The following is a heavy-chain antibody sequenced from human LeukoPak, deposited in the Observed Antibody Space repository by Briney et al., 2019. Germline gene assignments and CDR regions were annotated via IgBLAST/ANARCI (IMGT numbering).Heavy chain of an antibody. D-gene: IGHD1-26*01. Sequence: GGSLRLSCAASGFTFSSYNMNWVRQAPGKGLEWVSHISSSSNPTYYADSVKGRFTISRDNAKNSLYLQMNSLRAEDTAVYYCATESGTYSGTCFDYWGQGTLVTVSS. CDR2: ISSSSNPT. CDR3: ATESGTYSGTCFDY. CDR1: GFTFSSYN. V-gene: IGHV3-48*01. J-gene: IGHJ4*02.